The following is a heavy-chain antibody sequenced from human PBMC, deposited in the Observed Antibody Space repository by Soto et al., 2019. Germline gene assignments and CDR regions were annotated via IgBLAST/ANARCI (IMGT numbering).Heavy chain of an antibody. CDR3: AKHGATLSLGAPIDY. CDR2: ISYDGSNK. V-gene: IGHV3-30*18. D-gene: IGHD1-26*01. Sequence: GGSLRLSCAASGFTFSSYGMHWVRQAPGKGLEWVAVISYDGSNKYYADSVRGRFTISRDNSKNTLYLQMNSLRAEDTAVYYCAKHGATLSLGAPIDYWGQGTLVTVSS. CDR1: GFTFSSYG. J-gene: IGHJ4*02.